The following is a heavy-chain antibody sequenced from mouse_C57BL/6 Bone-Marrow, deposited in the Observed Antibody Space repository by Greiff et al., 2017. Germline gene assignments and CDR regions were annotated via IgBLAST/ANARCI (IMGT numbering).Heavy chain of an antibody. J-gene: IGHJ3*01. CDR3: AIYGTRFAY. V-gene: IGHV2-6*01. CDR2: IWGVGST. CDR1: GFSLTSYG. D-gene: IGHD1-1*01. Sequence: VQGVESGPGLVAPSPSLSITCTVSGFSLTSYGVDWVRQSPGKGLEWLGVIWGVGSTNYNSALKSRLSISKDNSKSQVFLKMNSLQTDDTAMYYCAIYGTRFAYWGQGTLVTVSA.